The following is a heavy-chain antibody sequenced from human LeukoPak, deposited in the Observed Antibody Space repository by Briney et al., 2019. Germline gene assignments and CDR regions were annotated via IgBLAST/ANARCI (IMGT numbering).Heavy chain of an antibody. J-gene: IGHJ4*02. D-gene: IGHD5-18*01. CDR3: AKDTTAGYGYLGY. CDR1: GFTFDDYA. CDR2: ISWDGGST. V-gene: IGHV3-43D*03. Sequence: PGGSLRLSCAASGFTFDDYAMHWVRQAPGKGLEWVSLISWDGGSTYYADSVKGRFTISRDNSKNSLYLQMNSLRAEDTALYYCAKDTTAGYGYLGYWGQGTLVTVSS.